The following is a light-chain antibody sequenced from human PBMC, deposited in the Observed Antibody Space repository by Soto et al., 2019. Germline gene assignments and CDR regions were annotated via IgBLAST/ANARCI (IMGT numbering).Light chain of an antibody. CDR2: DAS. Sequence: DIPIAHVPFYLSRSVGARVTDNLQASQNIKRYLNWYQQRPGKAPSLLIYDASNLQTGVPSRFSGSGSGTYFTFTISSLQPEDVATYYCQQYDDLPLTFGGGTKVDIK. V-gene: IGKV1-33*01. CDR1: QNIKRY. J-gene: IGKJ4*01. CDR3: QQYDDLPLT.